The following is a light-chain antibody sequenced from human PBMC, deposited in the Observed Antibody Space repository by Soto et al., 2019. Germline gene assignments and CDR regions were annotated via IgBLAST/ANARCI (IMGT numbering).Light chain of an antibody. CDR3: QQYNSYWT. J-gene: IGKJ1*01. CDR1: QTVSSY. Sequence: EIVLTQSPVTLSLSPGERATLSCRASQTVSSYFAWYQQKPGQAPRLLIDGASNRATGIPARFSGSGSGTEFTLTISSLQPDDFATYYCQQYNSYWTFGQGTKVDIK. V-gene: IGKV3-11*01. CDR2: GAS.